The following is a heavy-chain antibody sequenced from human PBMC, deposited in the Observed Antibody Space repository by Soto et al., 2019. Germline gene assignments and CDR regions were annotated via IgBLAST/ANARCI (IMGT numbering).Heavy chain of an antibody. D-gene: IGHD3-9*01. CDR2: ISTYNGKT. V-gene: IGHV1-18*04. J-gene: IGHJ4*02. Sequence: QVQLVQSGAEVKKPGASVRVSCKASGYTFTSYGIGWVRQAPGQGLEWMGWISTYNGKTNYAQNFQGRVTLTTDTSTSTAYMELRSLRSDDTAVYYCARVMAYYDIVTGYPDFWGRGTLVTVSS. CDR3: ARVMAYYDIVTGYPDF. CDR1: GYTFTSYG.